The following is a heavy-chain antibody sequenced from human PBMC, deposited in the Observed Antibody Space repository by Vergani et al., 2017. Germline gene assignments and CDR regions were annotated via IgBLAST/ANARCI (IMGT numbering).Heavy chain of an antibody. CDR2: IYTSGST. V-gene: IGHV4-4*07. CDR1: GGSISSYY. Sequence: QVQLQESGPGLVKPSETLSLTCTVSGGSISSYYWSWIRQPAGKGLEWIGRIYTSGSTNYNPSLKSRVTMSVDTSKNQFSLKLSSVTAADTAVYYCARGNPGVRFLEWLFRFDPWGQGTLVTVSS. CDR3: ARGNPGVRFLEWLFRFDP. D-gene: IGHD3-3*01. J-gene: IGHJ5*02.